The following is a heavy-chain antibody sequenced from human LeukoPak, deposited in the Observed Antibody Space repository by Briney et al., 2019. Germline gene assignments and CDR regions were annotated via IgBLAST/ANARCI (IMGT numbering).Heavy chain of an antibody. CDR2: IYYSGST. CDR3: ARRGSRGVVVDP. CDR1: GGPISSSSYY. D-gene: IGHD2-2*01. J-gene: IGHJ5*02. Sequence: SETLSLTCTVSGGPISSSSYYWGWIRQPPGKGLEWIGSIYYSGSTYYNPSLKSRVTISEDTSKNQFSLKLSSVTAADTAVYYRARRGSRGVVVDPWGQGTLVTVSS. V-gene: IGHV4-39*01.